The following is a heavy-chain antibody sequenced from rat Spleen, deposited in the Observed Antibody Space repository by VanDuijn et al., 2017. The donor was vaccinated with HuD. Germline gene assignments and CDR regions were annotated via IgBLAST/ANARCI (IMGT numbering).Heavy chain of an antibody. Sequence: EVQLVESGGGLVQPGRSLILSCAASGFTFSHYGMAWVRQAPTKGLEWVAFINIGGGDTFYRDSVKGRFTISRDNAKNTQYLQMDSLRSEDTATYYCARLGITLGAGHWFAYWGQGTLVTVSS. CDR2: INIGGGDT. V-gene: IGHV5S13*01. J-gene: IGHJ3*01. CDR1: GFTFSHYG. D-gene: IGHD1-2*01. CDR3: ARLGITLGAGHWFAY.